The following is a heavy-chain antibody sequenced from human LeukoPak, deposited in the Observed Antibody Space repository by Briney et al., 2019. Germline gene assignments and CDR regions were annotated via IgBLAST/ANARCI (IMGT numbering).Heavy chain of an antibody. Sequence: ASETLSLTCTVSGGSISSSSYYWGWIRQPPGKGLEWIGYIYYSGSTYYNPSLKSRVTISVDTSKNQFSLKLSSVTAADTAVYYCATLGGSDAQWGQGTLVTVSS. D-gene: IGHD3-16*01. CDR1: GGSISSSSYY. CDR3: ATLGGSDAQ. J-gene: IGHJ4*02. V-gene: IGHV4-30-4*02. CDR2: IYYSGST.